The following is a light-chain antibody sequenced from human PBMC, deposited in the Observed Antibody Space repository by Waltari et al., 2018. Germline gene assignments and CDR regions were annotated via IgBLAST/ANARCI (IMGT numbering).Light chain of an antibody. Sequence: QSVLTQPPSASGTPGQRVTNSCSGGSSNIGANTVNWYQQLQGTAPKLLIYSNNQRPSGVPDRLSGSKSGTSASLAISGLQSEDEADYYCAAWDDSLKGLVFGGGTKLTVL. J-gene: IGLJ2*01. CDR1: SSNIGANT. CDR3: AAWDDSLKGLV. CDR2: SNN. V-gene: IGLV1-44*01.